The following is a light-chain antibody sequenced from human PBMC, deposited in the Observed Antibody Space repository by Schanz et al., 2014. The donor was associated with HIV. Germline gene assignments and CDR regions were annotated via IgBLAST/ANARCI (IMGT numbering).Light chain of an antibody. CDR3: QQYGSSPYT. CDR1: QSLSSSY. Sequence: EIVLTQSPGSLSLSPGGRATLSCGPSQSLSSSYLAWYQQKRDQPPRLVIYATSTRAAGIPDRFSGTGSGTDFTLPISSLEPEDFAVYYCQQYGSSPYTFGQGTKLEIK. V-gene: IGKV3-20*01. CDR2: ATS. J-gene: IGKJ2*01.